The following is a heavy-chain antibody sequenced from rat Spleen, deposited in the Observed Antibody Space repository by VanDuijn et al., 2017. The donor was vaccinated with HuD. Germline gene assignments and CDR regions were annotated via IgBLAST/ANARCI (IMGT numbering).Heavy chain of an antibody. CDR3: TGAFNH. V-gene: IGHV5-31*01. CDR2: ITNLGGNT. CDR1: GFTFNKYW. Sequence: EVQLVESGGGLVQPGRSLKLTCVASGFTFNKYWMTWIRQAPGKALEWVASITNLGGNTYYSDSVKGRFTIYRDNEKSTLYLQMYSLRSEDAATYYCTGAFNHWGQGVMVTVSS. J-gene: IGHJ2*01. D-gene: IGHD1-3*01.